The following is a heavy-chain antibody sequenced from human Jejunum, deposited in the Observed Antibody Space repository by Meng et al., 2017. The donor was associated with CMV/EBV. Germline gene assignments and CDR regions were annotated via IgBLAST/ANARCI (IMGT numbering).Heavy chain of an antibody. CDR3: SKDGATEVTFGALFDY. D-gene: IGHD3-16*01. V-gene: IGHV3-9*01. J-gene: IGHJ4*02. CDR1: TLADHA. CDR2: ISWDSGNI. Sequence: TLADHAMHWVRKAPGKGLEWVAGISWDSGNIGYADSVKGRFTISRDNAKNSMDLLMNSLRPEDTALYYCSKDGATEVTFGALFDYWGRGTLVTVSS.